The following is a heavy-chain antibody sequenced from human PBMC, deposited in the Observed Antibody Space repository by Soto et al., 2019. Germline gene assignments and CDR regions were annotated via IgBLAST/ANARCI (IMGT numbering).Heavy chain of an antibody. CDR1: GFSLSTSGVG. J-gene: IGHJ5*02. V-gene: IGHV2-5*02. Sequence: QITLKESGPPLVKPTQTLTLTCTFSGFSLSTSGVGVGWIRQPPGKALEWLALIYWDDDKRYSPSLKSRLTLTMDNYNTQVVLTMTNMDPVDTASYHVALTAGYIYVQGSFDPWGQGTLVTVSS. CDR2: IYWDDDK. CDR3: ALTAGYIYVQGSFDP. D-gene: IGHD5-18*01.